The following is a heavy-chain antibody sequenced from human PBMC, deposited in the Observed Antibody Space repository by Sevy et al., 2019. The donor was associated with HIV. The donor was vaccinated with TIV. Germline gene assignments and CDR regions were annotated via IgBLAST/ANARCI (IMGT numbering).Heavy chain of an antibody. CDR2: ISYDGSNK. CDR3: AREKQGVVVADDAFDI. CDR1: GFTFSSYA. D-gene: IGHD2-15*01. V-gene: IGHV3-30-3*01. Sequence: GGSLRLSCAASGFTFSSYAMHWVRQAPGKGLEWVAVISYDGSNKYYADSVKGRFTISRDNSKTTLDLQMNSLSAEDTAVYYCAREKQGVVVADDAFDIWGQGTMVTVSS. J-gene: IGHJ3*02.